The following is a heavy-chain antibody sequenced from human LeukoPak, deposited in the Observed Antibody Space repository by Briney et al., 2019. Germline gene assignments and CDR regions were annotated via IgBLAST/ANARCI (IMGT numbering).Heavy chain of an antibody. V-gene: IGHV4-59*08. CDR1: GGSISSYY. Sequence: PSETLSLTCTVSGGSISSYYWSWIRQLPGKGLEWIGYIYYSGSTNYNPSLKSRVTISVDTSKNQFSLKLSSVTAADTAVYYCAGIAVAGKGVFDYWGQGTLVTVSS. CDR2: IYYSGST. J-gene: IGHJ4*02. CDR3: AGIAVAGKGVFDY. D-gene: IGHD6-19*01.